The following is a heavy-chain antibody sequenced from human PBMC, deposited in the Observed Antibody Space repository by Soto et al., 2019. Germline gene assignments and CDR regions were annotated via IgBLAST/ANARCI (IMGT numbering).Heavy chain of an antibody. J-gene: IGHJ4*02. CDR1: GFTFSIYA. D-gene: IGHD5-12*01. CDR2: ISYDGSSK. CDR3: ARDSGFDYGDF. Sequence: QVQLVESGGGVVQPGRSLRLSCAASGFTFSIYAMHWVRHSPGKGLEWVTFISYDGSSKLYADSVKGRFTISRVNPENTLYLQINSLRAEDTAVYYCARDSGFDYGDFWGQGTLVTVSS. V-gene: IGHV3-30-3*01.